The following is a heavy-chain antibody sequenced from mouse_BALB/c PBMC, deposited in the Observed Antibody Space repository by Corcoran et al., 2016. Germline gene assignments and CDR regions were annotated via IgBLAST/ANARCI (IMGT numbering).Heavy chain of an antibody. D-gene: IGHD6-2*01. V-gene: IGHV14-3*02. Sequence: VRLQPTGVALVKSGASGQLVSTASGFYINGTYMHWVKQRPEQSQEWVGRIDPANGNTKYDPKFQGKATMTADTSSNTVYLQLSSLTSAATAVYYCGRSREGNYLVSWGQGTTLTVSS. J-gene: IGHJ2*01. CDR1: GFYINGTY. CDR3: GRSREGNYLVS. CDR2: IDPANGNT.